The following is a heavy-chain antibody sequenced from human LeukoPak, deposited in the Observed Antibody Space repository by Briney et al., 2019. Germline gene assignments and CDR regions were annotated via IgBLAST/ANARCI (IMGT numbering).Heavy chain of an antibody. V-gene: IGHV1-69*13. CDR2: IIPIFGTA. CDR3: ARDTYYYYDSSGYYY. D-gene: IGHD3-22*01. Sequence: SVKVSCRASGGTFISYAISWVRQAPGQGLEWMGGIIPIFGTANYAQKFQGRVTITADESTSTAYMELSSLRSEDTAVYYCARDTYYYYDSSGYYYWGQGTLVTVSS. CDR1: GGTFISYA. J-gene: IGHJ4*02.